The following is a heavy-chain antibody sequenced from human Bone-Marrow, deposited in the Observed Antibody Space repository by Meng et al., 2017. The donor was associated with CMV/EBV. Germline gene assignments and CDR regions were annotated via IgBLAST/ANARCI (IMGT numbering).Heavy chain of an antibody. J-gene: IGHJ4*02. CDR1: GYTFTAHF. V-gene: IGHV1-2*02. D-gene: IGHD1-1*01. Sequence: ASVKISCKASGYTFTAHFFHWVRQAPGQGLEWMGWIHPQRGYTNYAQQFQGRLTLTSDTSINTGYMELTRLTSDDTAVYYCARDNNWGPDDWGQGTRVTGSS. CDR2: IHPQRGYT. CDR3: ARDNNWGPDD.